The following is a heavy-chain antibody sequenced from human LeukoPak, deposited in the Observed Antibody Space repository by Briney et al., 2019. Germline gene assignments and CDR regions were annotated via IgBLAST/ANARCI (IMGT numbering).Heavy chain of an antibody. Sequence: EASVKVSCTASGYTFTVYYMHWVRQAPGQGLEWMGWINPNSGGTNYAQKFQGGVTMTRDTSISTAYMELSRLRSDDTAVYYCARSGSAINWFDPWGQGTLVTVSS. V-gene: IGHV1-2*02. J-gene: IGHJ5*02. CDR3: ARSGSAINWFDP. CDR1: GYTFTVYY. CDR2: INPNSGGT. D-gene: IGHD3-10*01.